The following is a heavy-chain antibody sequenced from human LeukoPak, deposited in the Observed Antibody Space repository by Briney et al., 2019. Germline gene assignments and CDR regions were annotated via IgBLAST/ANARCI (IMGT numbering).Heavy chain of an antibody. J-gene: IGHJ4*02. CDR1: GFTFSSYG. CDR3: AKDPFFDY. CDR2: IRYDGSIK. V-gene: IGHV3-30*02. Sequence: GGSLRLSCAASGFTFSSYGMHWVRQAPGKGLEWVAFIRYDGSIKYYAVSVKGRFTISRDNSKNTLYLQMNSLRAEDTAIYYCAKDPFFDYWGQGTLVTVSS.